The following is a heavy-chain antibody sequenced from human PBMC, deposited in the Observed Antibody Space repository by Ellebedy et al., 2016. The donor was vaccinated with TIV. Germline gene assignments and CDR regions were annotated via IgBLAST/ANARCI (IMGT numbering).Heavy chain of an antibody. CDR3: AKDYCSITSCYSYYYYGMDV. Sequence: SLKISCAASGFTFDDYAMHWVRQAPGKGLEWVSGISWNSGRIGYADSVKGRFTISRDNAKNSLYLQMNSLRAEDTDLYYCAKDYCSITSCYSYYYYGMDVWGQGTTVTVSS. V-gene: IGHV3-9*01. CDR2: ISWNSGRI. CDR1: GFTFDDYA. D-gene: IGHD2-2*01. J-gene: IGHJ6*02.